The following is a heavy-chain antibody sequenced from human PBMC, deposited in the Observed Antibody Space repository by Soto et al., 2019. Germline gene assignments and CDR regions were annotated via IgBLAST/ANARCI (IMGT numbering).Heavy chain of an antibody. CDR2: ISWNSGSI. V-gene: IGHV3-9*01. D-gene: IGHD3-22*01. CDR1: GFTFDDYA. J-gene: IGHJ3*02. CDR3: AKSITMIVVVPDAFDI. Sequence: EVQLVEPGGGLVRPGRSLRLSCAASGFTFDDYAMHWVRQAPGKGLEWVSGISWNSGSIGYADSVKGRFTISRDNAKNSLYLQMNSLRAEDTALYYCAKSITMIVVVPDAFDIWGQGTMVTVSS.